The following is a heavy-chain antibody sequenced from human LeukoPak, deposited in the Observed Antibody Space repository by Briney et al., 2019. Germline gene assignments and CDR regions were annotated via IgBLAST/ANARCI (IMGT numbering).Heavy chain of an antibody. CDR3: ARVSCSGGSCYGWEHWYFDL. CDR2: IYYSGST. V-gene: IGHV4-59*01. CDR1: GGSISSYY. J-gene: IGHJ2*01. Sequence: SETLSLTCTVSGGSISSYYWSWIRQPPGKGLEWIGYIYYSGSTNYNPSLKSRVTISVDTSKNQFSLKLSSVTAADTAVYYCARVSCSGGSCYGWEHWYFDLWGRGTLVTVSS. D-gene: IGHD2-15*01.